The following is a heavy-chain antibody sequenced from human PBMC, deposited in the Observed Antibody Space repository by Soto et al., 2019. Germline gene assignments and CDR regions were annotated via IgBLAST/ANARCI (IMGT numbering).Heavy chain of an antibody. CDR1: VGTFSSYA. J-gene: IGHJ6*02. D-gene: IGHD3-22*01. CDR3: ATDQRRLYYCASGSYSYYYYGMDV. V-gene: IGHV1-69*01. Sequence: QVQLVQSGAEVKKPGSSVKVSCKASVGTFSSYAISWVRQAPGQGLEWMGGIIPIFGTANYAQKFQGRVTLTADDPTSVTNMEENSLRSEDMALNCLATDQRRLYYCASGSYSYYYYGMDVWGQGTTVTVSS. CDR2: IIPIFGTA.